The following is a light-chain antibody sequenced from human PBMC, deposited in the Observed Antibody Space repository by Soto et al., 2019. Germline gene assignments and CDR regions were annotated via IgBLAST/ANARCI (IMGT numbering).Light chain of an antibody. CDR2: DDT. J-gene: IGLJ2*01. V-gene: IGLV3-21*02. CDR3: QVWDRSSDHVI. CDR1: NIGSKS. Sequence: YELTQPPSVSVAPGQPATIACGGDNIGSKSVHWYQQKPGQAPVLVVYDDTDRPSGIPERFSGSNPGIAATLIITRVEAGDEADYYCQVWDRSSDHVIFGGGTQLTVL.